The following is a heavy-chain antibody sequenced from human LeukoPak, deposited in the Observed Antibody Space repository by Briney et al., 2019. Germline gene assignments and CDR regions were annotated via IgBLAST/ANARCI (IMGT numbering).Heavy chain of an antibody. CDR2: VYHSGSA. CDR3: AREDYDILTARYSWLDP. Sequence: SETLSLTCAVSRGSISSGTYSWSWIRQPPGKGLEWIGYVYHSGSAYYNPSLKSRVTISVDTFKNQFSLELSSVTAADTAVYFCAREDYDILTARYSWLDPWGQGTLVTVSS. D-gene: IGHD3-9*01. V-gene: IGHV4-30-2*01. J-gene: IGHJ5*02. CDR1: RGSISSGTYS.